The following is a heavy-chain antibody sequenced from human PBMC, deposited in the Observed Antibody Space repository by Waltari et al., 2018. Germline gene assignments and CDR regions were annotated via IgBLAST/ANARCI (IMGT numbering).Heavy chain of an antibody. V-gene: IGHV3-53*01. CDR1: GFSLTTNH. CDR2: IYVGGTK. Sequence: EVQLVESGGGLIQPGGSLRLSCAASGFSLTTNHMSWVRQDPGKGRELVAVIYVGGTKDYADSLEVRVTISRDTSENTLYLQRNSRRVEDTAIYYCVGHGPTGTRYYFDYWGQGTLITVSS. CDR3: VGHGPTGTRYYFDY. J-gene: IGHJ4*02. D-gene: IGHD3-16*02.